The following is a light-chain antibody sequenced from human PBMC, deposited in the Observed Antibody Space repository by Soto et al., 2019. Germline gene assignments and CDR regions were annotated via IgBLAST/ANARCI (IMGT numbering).Light chain of an antibody. J-gene: IGLJ2*01. CDR3: APCYDSLNAPV. V-gene: IGLV1-44*01. CDR2: SNN. CDR1: SSNIGSNT. Sequence: QSVLTQPPSASGTPGQRVTISCSGSSSNIGSNTVNWYQQLPGTAPKLLIYSNNQRPSGVPDRFSGSKSGTSASLAISALQSEDVADYYCAPCYDSLNAPVFGGGTTLTVL.